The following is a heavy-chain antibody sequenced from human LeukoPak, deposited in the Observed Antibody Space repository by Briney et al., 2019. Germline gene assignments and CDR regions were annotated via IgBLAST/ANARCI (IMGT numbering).Heavy chain of an antibody. J-gene: IGHJ4*02. CDR2: INHSGST. V-gene: IGHV4-34*01. D-gene: IGHD5-18*01. CDR1: GGSFSDYY. Sequence: SETLSLTCAVYGGSFSDYYWSWIRQPPGKGLEWIGEINHSGSTNYNPSLKSRVTISVGTSKNQFSLKLSSVTAADTAVYYCARGTPMATNYYFDYWGQGTLVTVSS. CDR3: ARGTPMATNYYFDY.